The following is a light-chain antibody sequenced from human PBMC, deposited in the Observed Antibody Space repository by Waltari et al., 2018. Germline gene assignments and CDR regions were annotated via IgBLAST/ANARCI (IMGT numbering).Light chain of an antibody. CDR3: QVWDSSTDHWV. J-gene: IGLJ3*02. Sequence: SYVLTQPPSVSVAPGKTARITCGGNNIGSKSVHWYQQKPGQAPVLGIYDDSDRPSGIPERFSGSNSGNTATLTISRGEAGDEADYYCQVWDSSTDHWVFGGGTQLTVL. CDR2: DDS. CDR1: NIGSKS. V-gene: IGLV3-21*04.